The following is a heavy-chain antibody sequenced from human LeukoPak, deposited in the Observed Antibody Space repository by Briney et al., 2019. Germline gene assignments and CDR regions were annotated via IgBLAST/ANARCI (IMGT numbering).Heavy chain of an antibody. J-gene: IGHJ4*02. CDR1: GGSISSSSYY. V-gene: IGHV4-39*01. CDR2: IYYSGST. D-gene: IGHD3-3*01. CDR3: ARHSIFGVLTHFDY. Sequence: SETQSLTCTVSGGSISSSSYYWGWIRQPPGKGLEWIGSIYYSGSTYYNPSLKSRVTISVDTSKNQFSLKLSSVTAADTAVYYCARHSIFGVLTHFDYWGPGTLVTVSS.